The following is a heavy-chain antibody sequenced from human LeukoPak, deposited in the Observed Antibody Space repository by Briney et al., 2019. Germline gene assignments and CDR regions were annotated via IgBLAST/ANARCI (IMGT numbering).Heavy chain of an antibody. Sequence: ASVTVSCKGSVSTFSGYYIHWVRPAIGQGLEWMGWINPKSGGTTYAQKFQGRVTMTRDTSISTAYMELSRLRSDDSVVYYCATSGMVRGMDVWGQGATVTVSS. CDR3: ATSGMVRGMDV. J-gene: IGHJ6*01. V-gene: IGHV1-2*02. CDR1: VSTFSGYY. D-gene: IGHD3-10*01. CDR2: INPKSGGT.